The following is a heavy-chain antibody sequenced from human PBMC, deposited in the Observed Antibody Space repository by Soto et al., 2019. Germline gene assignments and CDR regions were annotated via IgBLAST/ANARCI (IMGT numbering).Heavy chain of an antibody. J-gene: IGHJ3*02. D-gene: IGHD5-18*01. V-gene: IGHV3-30*18. Sequence: GTRRRSCEASGFTFSSYGMRSVRHTTGKGLEWVAVISYDGSNKYYADSVKGRFTISRDNSKNTLYLQMNSLRAEDTAVYYCAKGERPAMAHDAFDIWGQGTMVNGSS. CDR3: AKGERPAMAHDAFDI. CDR2: ISYDGSNK. CDR1: GFTFSSYG.